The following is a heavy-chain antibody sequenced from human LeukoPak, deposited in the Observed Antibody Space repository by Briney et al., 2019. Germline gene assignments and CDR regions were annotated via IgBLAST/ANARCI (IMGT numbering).Heavy chain of an antibody. CDR2: ISGYNGNI. V-gene: IGHV1-18*01. Sequence: ASVKVSCKASGYTFTRYDISWVRQAPGQGLEWMGWISGYNGNINYAQKLQGRVTLTTDTSTSTAYMELRSLRSDDTAVYYCARDLKGSPFDYWGQGTLVTVSS. CDR1: GYTFTRYD. J-gene: IGHJ4*02. CDR3: ARDLKGSPFDY.